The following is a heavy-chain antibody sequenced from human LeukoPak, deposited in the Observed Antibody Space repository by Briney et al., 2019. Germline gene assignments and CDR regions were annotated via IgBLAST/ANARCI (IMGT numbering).Heavy chain of an antibody. CDR2: IYYSGST. D-gene: IGHD5-18*01. Sequence: SETLSLTCTVSGGSISSYYWSWIRQPPGKGLEWIGYIYYSGSTNYNPSLTSRVTISVDTSKNQFSLKLSSVTAADTAVYYCARAGYSYGYSGMDVWGQGTTVTVSS. CDR3: ARAGYSYGYSGMDV. CDR1: GGSISSYY. V-gene: IGHV4-59*01. J-gene: IGHJ6*02.